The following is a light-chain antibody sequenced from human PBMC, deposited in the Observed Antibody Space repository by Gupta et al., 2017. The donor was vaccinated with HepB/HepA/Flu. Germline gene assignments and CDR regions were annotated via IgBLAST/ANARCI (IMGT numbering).Light chain of an antibody. V-gene: IGKV1-8*01. CDR2: AAS. CDR3: QQDYSYPIT. Sequence: SPSSLSASVGDRVTITCRASQSIKHYLNWYQQKPGKAPKLLIYAASTLQSGVPSRFRGSGSGTDFTLTISCLQSEDFATYYCQQDYSYPITFGQGTQVEIK. CDR1: QSIKHY. J-gene: IGKJ5*01.